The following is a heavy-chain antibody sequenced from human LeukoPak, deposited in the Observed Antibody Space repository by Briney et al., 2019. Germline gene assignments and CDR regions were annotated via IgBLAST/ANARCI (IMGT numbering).Heavy chain of an antibody. D-gene: IGHD6-19*01. CDR3: ARSSGWWCLDY. CDR1: GFTFSTAS. J-gene: IGHJ4*02. V-gene: IGHV3-23*01. CDR2: FNTGFGT. Sequence: SGGSLRLSCAASGFTFSTASLHWVGQAPGRGLEWVSAFNTGFGTYYPDSLKGRFTISRDNSKNTFFLQMNSLRAEDTAVYYCARSSGWWCLDYWGQGTLVTVSS.